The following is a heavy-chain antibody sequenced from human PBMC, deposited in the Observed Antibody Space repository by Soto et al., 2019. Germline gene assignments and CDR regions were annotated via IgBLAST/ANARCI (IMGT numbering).Heavy chain of an antibody. Sequence: QVQLVQSGAEVKKPGASVKVSCKASGSTFARYDINWVRQATGQGLEWMGWMNPNSGNTGYAQKFQGRVTMTRNTSISTAYMELSSLRSEDTAMYYCARGYCSGGSCKGSDYWGQGTLVTVSS. CDR1: GSTFARYD. V-gene: IGHV1-8*01. CDR2: MNPNSGNT. CDR3: ARGYCSGGSCKGSDY. J-gene: IGHJ4*02. D-gene: IGHD2-15*01.